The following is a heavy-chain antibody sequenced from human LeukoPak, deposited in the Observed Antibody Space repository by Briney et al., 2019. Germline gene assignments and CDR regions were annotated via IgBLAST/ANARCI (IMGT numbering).Heavy chain of an antibody. V-gene: IGHV3-23*01. CDR3: AARSGISPYYIDY. D-gene: IGHD1-26*01. J-gene: IGHJ4*02. Sequence: GGSLRLSCAPSGFTFSSYGMHWVRQAPGKGLEWVSGISGNGRSTYYADSVKGRFTISRDNSRNTLYLQMNSLRAEDTALYYCAARSGISPYYIDYWGQGTLVTVSS. CDR1: GFTFSSYG. CDR2: ISGNGRST.